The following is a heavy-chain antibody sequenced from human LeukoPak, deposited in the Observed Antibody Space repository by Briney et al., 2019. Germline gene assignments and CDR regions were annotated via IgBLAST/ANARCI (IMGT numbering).Heavy chain of an antibody. V-gene: IGHV3-21*01. CDR3: ARDYWGQQYDY. CDR1: GFTFSSYS. J-gene: IGHJ4*02. D-gene: IGHD3-16*01. Sequence: GGSLRLSCAASGFTFSSYSMNWVRQAPGKGLEWVSSISGSSSYIYYADSVKGRFTISRDNAKNSLYLQMNSLRAEDTAVYYCARDYWGQQYDYWGQGTLVTVSS. CDR2: ISGSSSYI.